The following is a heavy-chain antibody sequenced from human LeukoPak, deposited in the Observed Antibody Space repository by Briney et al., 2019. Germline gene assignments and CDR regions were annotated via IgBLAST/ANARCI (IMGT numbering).Heavy chain of an antibody. CDR2: ISYDGSNK. J-gene: IGHJ4*02. Sequence: PGGSLRLSCAASGFTFSSYGMHWVRQAPGKGLEWVAVISYDGSNKYYADFVKGRFTISRDNSKNTLYLQMNSLRAEDTAVYYCAKDTYDSSGYSSYYFDYWGQGTLVTVSS. CDR3: AKDTYDSSGYSSYYFDY. CDR1: GFTFSSYG. D-gene: IGHD3-22*01. V-gene: IGHV3-30*18.